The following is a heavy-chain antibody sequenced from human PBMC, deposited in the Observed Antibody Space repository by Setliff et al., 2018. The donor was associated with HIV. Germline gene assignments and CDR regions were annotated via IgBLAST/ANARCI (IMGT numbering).Heavy chain of an antibody. J-gene: IGHJ4*02. D-gene: IGHD5-12*01. Sequence: GSLRLSCAASGFTFSDYWINWVRQAPGKGLEWVANINQDGSVEGYVDSVKGRLTISRDNAKSALYLHINSLRAEDMAVYYCVGGFYAGYWGQGTLVTVSS. CDR3: VGGFYAGY. CDR2: INQDGSVE. V-gene: IGHV3-7*01. CDR1: GFTFSDYW.